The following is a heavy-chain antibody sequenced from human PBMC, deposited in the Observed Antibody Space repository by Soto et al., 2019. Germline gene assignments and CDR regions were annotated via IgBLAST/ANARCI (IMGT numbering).Heavy chain of an antibody. CDR3: ARDLGDGYNFNWFDP. CDR1: GGSFSGYY. D-gene: IGHD1-1*01. Sequence: SETLSLTCAVYGGSFSGYYWSWIRQPPGKGLEWIGEINHSGSTNYNPSLKSRVTISVDTSKNQFSLKLSSVTAADTAVYYCARDLGDGYNFNWFDPWGQGTLVTVSS. V-gene: IGHV4-34*01. CDR2: INHSGST. J-gene: IGHJ5*02.